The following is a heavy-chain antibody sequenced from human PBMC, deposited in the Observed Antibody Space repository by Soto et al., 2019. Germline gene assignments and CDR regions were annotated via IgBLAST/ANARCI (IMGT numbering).Heavy chain of an antibody. CDR3: ARGGVDVVATSAFDY. V-gene: IGHV1-69*10. CDR1: GATYSNSA. J-gene: IGHJ4*02. CDR2: INPILGIP. Sequence: QVQLVQSGAEVKKPGSSVKVSCKASGATYSNSAISWVRQAPGQGLEWMGGINPILGIPDYAHKFQGRVTITAAESTNTVYMDLGSLRSEDTALYFCARGGVDVVATSAFDYWGQGTLVTVSS. D-gene: IGHD5-12*01.